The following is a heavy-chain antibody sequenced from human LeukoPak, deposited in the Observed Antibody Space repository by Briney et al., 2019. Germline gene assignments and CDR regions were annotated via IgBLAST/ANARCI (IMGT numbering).Heavy chain of an antibody. Sequence: GGSLRLSCAASGFTFSSYAMSWVRQAPGKGLEWVSAISGSGGSTYYADSVKGRFTISRDNSKNTLYLQMNSLRAEDTALYYCATNYYDSSGYFPDFDYWGQGALVSVSS. J-gene: IGHJ4*02. CDR2: ISGSGGST. D-gene: IGHD3-22*01. V-gene: IGHV3-23*01. CDR3: ATNYYDSSGYFPDFDY. CDR1: GFTFSSYA.